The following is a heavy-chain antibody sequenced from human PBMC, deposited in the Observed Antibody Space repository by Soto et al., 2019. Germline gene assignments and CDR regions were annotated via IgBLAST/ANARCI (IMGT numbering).Heavy chain of an antibody. CDR2: IIPIFGTA. J-gene: IGHJ6*02. D-gene: IGHD6-13*01. CDR1: GGTFSSYA. CDR3: ARDNDGIAACRRPLGYYGMDV. Sequence: ASVKVSCKASGGTFSSYAISWVRQAPGQGLEWMGGIIPIFGTANYAQKFQGRVTITADGSTSTAYMELSSLRSEDTAVYYCARDNDGIAACRRPLGYYGMDVWGQGTTVTVSS. V-gene: IGHV1-69*13.